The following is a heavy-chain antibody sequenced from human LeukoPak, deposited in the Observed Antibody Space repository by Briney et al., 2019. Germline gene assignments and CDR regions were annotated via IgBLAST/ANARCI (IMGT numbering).Heavy chain of an antibody. V-gene: IGHV4-30-4*08. Sequence: SETLSLTCTVSGDSISSGDYYWSWIRHPPGKGLEGIGYIYYSGSTYYNPSLKSRVTISVDTSKNQFSLKLSSVTAADTAVYYCARGDYGLNEFDCWGQGTLVTVSS. CDR1: GDSISSGDYY. D-gene: IGHD4-17*01. J-gene: IGHJ4*02. CDR3: ARGDYGLNEFDC. CDR2: IYYSGST.